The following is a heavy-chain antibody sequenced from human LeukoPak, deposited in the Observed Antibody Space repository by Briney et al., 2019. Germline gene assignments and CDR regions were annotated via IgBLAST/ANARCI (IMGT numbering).Heavy chain of an antibody. Sequence: PGGSLRLSCAASGFTFDDYAMSWVRQAPGKGLEWVSGINWNAGSTSYADSVKGRFTISRDNAKNSLYLQMNSLRAEDTALYYCARGEYGSGSYHIDYWGQGTLVTVSS. CDR2: INWNAGST. J-gene: IGHJ4*02. CDR1: GFTFDDYA. V-gene: IGHV3-20*04. D-gene: IGHD3-10*01. CDR3: ARGEYGSGSYHIDY.